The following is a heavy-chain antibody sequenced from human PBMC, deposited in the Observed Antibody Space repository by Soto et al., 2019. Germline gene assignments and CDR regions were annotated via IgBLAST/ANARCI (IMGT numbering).Heavy chain of an antibody. V-gene: IGHV4-4*02. J-gene: IGHJ4*02. CDR3: ARVTTYYYDSSGYPEAYYFAY. CDR2: IFYSGST. Sequence: ASETLSLTCAVSGGSLSSSNWWSWVRQPPGKALEWLGEIFYSGSTKYNPPLNSRVTISADQSKNHLSLRLSSVTAADTAVYYCARVTTYYYDSSGYPEAYYFAYWGQGTLVTVPQ. CDR1: GGSLSSSNW. D-gene: IGHD3-22*01.